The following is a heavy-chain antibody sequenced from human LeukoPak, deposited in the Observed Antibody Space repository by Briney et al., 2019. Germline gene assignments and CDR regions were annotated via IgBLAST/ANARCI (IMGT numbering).Heavy chain of an antibody. CDR1: GSTFSSYW. J-gene: IGHJ4*02. CDR2: IKQDGSEK. CDR3: ARFGGSSWSLTYYFDY. V-gene: IGHV3-7*01. Sequence: GGSLKLSCAASGSTFSSYWMSWVRQAPGKGLEWVANIKQDGSEKYYVDSVKGRFTISRDNAKSSLYLQMNSLRAEDTAVYYCARFGGSSWSLTYYFDYWGQGTLVTVSS. D-gene: IGHD6-13*01.